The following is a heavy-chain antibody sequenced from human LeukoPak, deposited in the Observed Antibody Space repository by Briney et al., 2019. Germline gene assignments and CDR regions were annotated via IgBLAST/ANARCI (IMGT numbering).Heavy chain of an antibody. J-gene: IGHJ3*02. V-gene: IGHV3-7*03. Sequence: GGSLRLSCAASGFTFSSYWMSWVRQAPGKGLEWVANIKQDGSEKNYVDSVKGRFTISRDNAKNSLYLQMNSLRAEDTALYYCAKDSSSWSGAFDIWGQGTMVTVSS. CDR2: IKQDGSEK. CDR1: GFTFSSYW. D-gene: IGHD6-13*01. CDR3: AKDSSSWSGAFDI.